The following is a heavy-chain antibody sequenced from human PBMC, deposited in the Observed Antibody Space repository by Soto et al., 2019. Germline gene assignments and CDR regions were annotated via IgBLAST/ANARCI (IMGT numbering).Heavy chain of an antibody. Sequence: ASVKVSCKAIGYTFTGQFIHWVRQAPGQGLEWMGWINPNSGAANFAQKFQGRVTMTRDTSINTAYMELRSLRSDDTAMYYCTRGRFDRLLWTDYSGKGTLVTVYS. CDR1: GYTFTGQF. CDR3: TRGRFDRLLWTDY. V-gene: IGHV1-2*02. D-gene: IGHD3-10*01. J-gene: IGHJ4*02. CDR2: INPNSGAA.